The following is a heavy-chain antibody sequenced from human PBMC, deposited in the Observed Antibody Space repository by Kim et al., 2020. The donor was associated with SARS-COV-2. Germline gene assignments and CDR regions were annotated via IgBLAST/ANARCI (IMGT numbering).Heavy chain of an antibody. D-gene: IGHD2-8*01. CDR3: ARGAAGVSYHTY. J-gene: IGHJ4*02. Sequence: ASVKVSCKASGYTFTSFARHWVRQAPGQRPEWMGWINAGNGNTEYSQKFQGRVTITRETSANTAYMELSSLTSEDTAVYYCARGAAGVSYHTYWGQGTLVTVSS. CDR1: GYTFTSFA. CDR2: INAGNGNT. V-gene: IGHV1-3*01.